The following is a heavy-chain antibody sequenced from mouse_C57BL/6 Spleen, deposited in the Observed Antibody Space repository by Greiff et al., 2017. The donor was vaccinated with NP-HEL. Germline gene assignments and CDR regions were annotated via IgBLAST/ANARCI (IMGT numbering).Heavy chain of an antibody. Sequence: EVQLVESGPGMVKPSQSLSLTCTVTGYSITSGYDWHWIRHFPGNKLEWMGYISYSGSTNYNPSLKSRISITHDTSKNHFFLKLNSVTTEDTATYYCARDRAYGSSSWYFDVWGTGTTVTVSS. D-gene: IGHD1-1*01. CDR2: ISYSGST. V-gene: IGHV3-1*01. CDR1: GYSITSGYD. CDR3: ARDRAYGSSSWYFDV. J-gene: IGHJ1*03.